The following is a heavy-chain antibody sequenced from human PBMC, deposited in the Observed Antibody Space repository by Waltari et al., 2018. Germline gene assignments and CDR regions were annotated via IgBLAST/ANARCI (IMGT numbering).Heavy chain of an antibody. CDR2: IIPMFGTA. Sequence: QVQLVQSGAELQKPGSSVQVSCKVSGGSFSPHAITLVRQAPVQGLEWMGGIIPMFGTANYAQKIQDRVTINTDESMTTAYMHLSSLTSDDTAVYYCARGGLYGQQLLESAFEIWGQGTKVTVSS. CDR3: ARGGLYGQQLLESAFEI. D-gene: IGHD6-13*01. V-gene: IGHV1-69*05. CDR1: GGSFSPHA. J-gene: IGHJ3*02.